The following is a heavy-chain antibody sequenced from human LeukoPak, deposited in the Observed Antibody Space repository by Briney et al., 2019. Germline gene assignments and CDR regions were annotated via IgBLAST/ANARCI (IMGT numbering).Heavy chain of an antibody. Sequence: SSETLSLTCAVYGGSFSGYYWSWIRQPPGKGLEWIGEINHSGSTNYNPSLKSRVTISVDTSKNQFSLKLSSVTAADTAVYYCARSYDSSGYYYDWGQGTLVTVSS. D-gene: IGHD3-22*01. CDR2: INHSGST. CDR1: GGSFSGYY. V-gene: IGHV4-34*01. J-gene: IGHJ4*02. CDR3: ARSYDSSGYYYD.